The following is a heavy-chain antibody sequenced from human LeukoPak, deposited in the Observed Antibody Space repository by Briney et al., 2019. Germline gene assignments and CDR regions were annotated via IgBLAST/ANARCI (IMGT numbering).Heavy chain of an antibody. CDR3: AKDLDCSSTSCYKDY. D-gene: IGHD2-2*02. CDR1: GFTFSSYW. J-gene: IGHJ4*02. Sequence: GGSLRLSCAASGFTFSSYWMTWVRQAPGKGLEWVANIKQDGSDKYYVDSVKGRFTISRDNAKGSLYLQMNSLRAEDTAVYYCAKDLDCSSTSCYKDYWGQGTLVTVSS. V-gene: IGHV3-7*03. CDR2: IKQDGSDK.